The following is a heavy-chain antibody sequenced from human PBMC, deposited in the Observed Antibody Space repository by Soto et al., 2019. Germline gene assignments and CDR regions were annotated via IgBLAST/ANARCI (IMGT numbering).Heavy chain of an antibody. CDR3: ARHVPSGDYGDSFDY. V-gene: IGHV4-39*01. D-gene: IGHD4-17*01. CDR2: IYYSWST. J-gene: IGHJ4*02. CDR1: GGSISSSSFY. Sequence: PSETLSLTCTVSGGSISSSSFYWGWIRQPPGKGLEWIGSIYYSWSTYYNPSLKSRVTISVDTSKNQFSLKLSSVTAADTAVYYCARHVPSGDYGDSFDYWGQGTLVTVSS.